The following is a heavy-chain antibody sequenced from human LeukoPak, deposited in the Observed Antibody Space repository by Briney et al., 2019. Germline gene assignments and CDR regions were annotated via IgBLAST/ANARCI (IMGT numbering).Heavy chain of an antibody. V-gene: IGHV4-39*01. CDR3: ARLCSGGSCYQDAFDI. CDR1: GGSISSSSYY. J-gene: IGHJ3*02. CDR2: IYYSGST. D-gene: IGHD2-15*01. Sequence: SETLSLTCTVSGGSISSSSYYWGWIRQPPAKGLEWIGSIYYSGSTYYNPSLKSRVTISVDTTKNQFSLKLSSVTAVDTAVYYCARLCSGGSCYQDAFDIWGQGTMVTVSS.